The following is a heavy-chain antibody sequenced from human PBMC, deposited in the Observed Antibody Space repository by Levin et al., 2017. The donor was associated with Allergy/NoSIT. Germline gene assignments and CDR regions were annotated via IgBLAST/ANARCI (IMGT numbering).Heavy chain of an antibody. D-gene: IGHD3-10*01. CDR1: GYSFTNYG. J-gene: IGHJ4*02. CDR3: ARDDPYGAGSFDN. CDR2: ISGYNGNT. V-gene: IGHV1-18*01. Sequence: GESLKISCKASGYSFTNYGFSWVRQAPGQGLEWMGWISGYNGNTHYAQRLQGRVTMTTDTSTSTAYMELRSLSSGDTAVYYCARDDPYGAGSFDNWGQGTLVTVSS.